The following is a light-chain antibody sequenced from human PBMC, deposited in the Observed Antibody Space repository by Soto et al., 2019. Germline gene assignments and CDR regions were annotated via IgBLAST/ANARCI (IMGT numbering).Light chain of an antibody. V-gene: IGKV3-20*01. CDR1: QSVSSSY. Sequence: EIVLTQSPGTLSLSPGERATLSCRASQSVSSSYLAWYQQKAGRAPRLLIYGASSRATGIPDRFSGSGSGTDFTLTISRLEPEDFAVYYCQQYGSSYTFGQGTKLEIK. CDR3: QQYGSSYT. CDR2: GAS. J-gene: IGKJ2*01.